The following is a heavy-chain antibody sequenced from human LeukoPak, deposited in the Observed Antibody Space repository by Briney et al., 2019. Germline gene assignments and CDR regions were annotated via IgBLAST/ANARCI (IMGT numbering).Heavy chain of an antibody. CDR2: ISYDGSNE. V-gene: IGHV3-30*14. CDR1: GFTFSGYV. Sequence: PGGSLRLSCAASGFTFSGYVMHWVRQAPGKGLEWVAIISYDGSNEYYADSVKGRFTISRDNSKNTLYLQMNSLRAEDTAVYYCARDRAPGYCSGGSCYLDYWGQGTLVTVSS. D-gene: IGHD2-15*01. CDR3: ARDRAPGYCSGGSCYLDY. J-gene: IGHJ4*02.